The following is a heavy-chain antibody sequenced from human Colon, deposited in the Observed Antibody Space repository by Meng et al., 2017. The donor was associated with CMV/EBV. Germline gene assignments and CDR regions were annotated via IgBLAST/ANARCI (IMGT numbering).Heavy chain of an antibody. V-gene: IGHV4-34*01. D-gene: IGHD6-6*01. Sequence: ESLKISCVVSGFTFSSYNMNWVRQAPGKGLEWIGEINHSGSTNYNPSLKSRVTISVDTSKNQFSLKLSSVTAADTAVYYCARGSKAARQNWFDPWGQGTLVTVSS. CDR3: ARGSKAARQNWFDP. CDR2: INHSGST. CDR1: GFTFSSYN. J-gene: IGHJ5*02.